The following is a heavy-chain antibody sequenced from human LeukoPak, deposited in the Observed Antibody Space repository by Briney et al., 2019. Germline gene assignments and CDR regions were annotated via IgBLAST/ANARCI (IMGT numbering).Heavy chain of an antibody. D-gene: IGHD6-19*01. J-gene: IGHJ4*02. CDR1: GGSINSSSYY. CDR2: IYYSGST. V-gene: IGHV4-39*01. Sequence: PSETLSLTCTVSGGSINSSSYYWVWIRQPPGKGLEWIGSIYYSGSTYYNPSLKSRVTISVDTSKNQFSLKMSSVTAADTAVYYCARRPIAVAGIDYWGQGTLVTVSS. CDR3: ARRPIAVAGIDY.